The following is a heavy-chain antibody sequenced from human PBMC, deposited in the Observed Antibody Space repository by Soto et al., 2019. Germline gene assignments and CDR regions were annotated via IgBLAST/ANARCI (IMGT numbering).Heavy chain of an antibody. Sequence: QVQLVESGGGVVQPGRSLRLSCAASGFTFSTYVMHWVRQAPGKGLEWVAAISYDGSKKFYADSVKGRLTITRDNSKNTVNLQMNSLRGEDTAVYYCAKGQHCSTTSCYFYYYGMDVWGQGTTVAVSS. CDR2: ISYDGSKK. CDR3: AKGQHCSTTSCYFYYYGMDV. CDR1: GFTFSTYV. D-gene: IGHD2-2*01. J-gene: IGHJ6*02. V-gene: IGHV3-30*18.